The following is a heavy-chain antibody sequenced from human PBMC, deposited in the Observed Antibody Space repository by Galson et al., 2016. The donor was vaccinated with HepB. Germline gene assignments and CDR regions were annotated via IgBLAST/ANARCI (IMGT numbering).Heavy chain of an antibody. CDR3: ARAGKFIVATSYFDY. CDR1: GYTFTNYA. CDR2: IYAGNGNT. J-gene: IGHJ4*02. Sequence: SVKFSCKASGYTFTNYAMHWVRQAPGQGLEWMGWIYAGNGNTKYSQKFQGRVSISRGTSASTAYMELRSLRSEDTALYYCARAGKFIVATSYFDYWGQGTLVIVSS. D-gene: IGHD5-12*01. V-gene: IGHV1-3*01.